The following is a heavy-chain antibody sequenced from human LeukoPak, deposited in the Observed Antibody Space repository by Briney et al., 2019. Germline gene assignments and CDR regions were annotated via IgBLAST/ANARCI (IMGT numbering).Heavy chain of an antibody. Sequence: GGSLRLSCAASGFTFSSYWMSWVRQAPGKGLEWVANIKQDGSEKNYVDSVKGRFTISRDNAKNSLFLQMNSLRAEDTAVYYCARLDSGCYLGRFDYWGQGTLVTVSS. V-gene: IGHV3-7*01. CDR2: IKQDGSEK. CDR1: GFTFSSYW. J-gene: IGHJ4*02. CDR3: ARLDSGCYLGRFDY. D-gene: IGHD1-26*01.